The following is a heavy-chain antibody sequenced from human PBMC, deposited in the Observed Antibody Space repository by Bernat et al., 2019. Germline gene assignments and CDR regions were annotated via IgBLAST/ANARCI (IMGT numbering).Heavy chain of an antibody. J-gene: IGHJ6*02. CDR1: GGSISSYY. V-gene: IGHV4-59*12. D-gene: IGHD4-17*01. CDR2: IYYSGGSGST. Sequence: QVQLQESGPGLVKPSETLSLTCTVSGGSISSYYWSWIRQPPGKGLEWIGYIYYSGGSGSTYYNPSLKSRVTISVDRSKNQFSLKLSSVTAADTAVYYCARAEVYGDPGYYYYGMDVWGQGTTVTVSS. CDR3: ARAEVYGDPGYYYYGMDV.